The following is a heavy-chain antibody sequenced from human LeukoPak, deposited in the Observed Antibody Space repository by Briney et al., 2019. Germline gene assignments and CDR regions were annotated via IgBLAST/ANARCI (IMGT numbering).Heavy chain of an antibody. D-gene: IGHD3-16*01. Sequence: PGGSPRLSCAASGFTFSTYWMHWVRQAPGKGLVWVSRINSDGSSTSYADSVKGRFTISRDNAKNTLYLQMNSLRAEDTAVYYCARDPGYGLYYFDYWGQGTLVTVSS. V-gene: IGHV3-74*01. CDR1: GFTFSTYW. CDR2: INSDGSST. J-gene: IGHJ4*02. CDR3: ARDPGYGLYYFDY.